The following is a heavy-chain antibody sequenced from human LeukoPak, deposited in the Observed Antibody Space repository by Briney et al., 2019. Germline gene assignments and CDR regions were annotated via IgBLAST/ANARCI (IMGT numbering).Heavy chain of an antibody. J-gene: IGHJ5*02. CDR1: GFTFSSSA. V-gene: IGHV3-74*01. Sequence: PGGSLRLSCAASGFTFSSSAMSWVRQAPGKGLVWVSRIKSDGSTIYADSVKGRFTISRDNAKNTVYLQMNSLRAEDTAIYYCARAVTYFYGSVTYDWFDPWGQGTLVTVSS. CDR3: ARAVTYFYGSVTYDWFDP. CDR2: IKSDGST. D-gene: IGHD3-10*01.